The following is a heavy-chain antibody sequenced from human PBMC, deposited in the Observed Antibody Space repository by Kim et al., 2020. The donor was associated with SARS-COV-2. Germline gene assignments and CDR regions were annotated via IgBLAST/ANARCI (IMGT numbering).Heavy chain of an antibody. V-gene: IGHV4-30-2*03. D-gene: IGHD2-8*02. CDR3: ARHGCTGGVCYFDP. Sequence: YYNPALKSRVTISVDTSKNQFSLKLRSVTDATGYYCARHGCTGGVCYFDPWGQGTLVTVSS. J-gene: IGHJ5*02.